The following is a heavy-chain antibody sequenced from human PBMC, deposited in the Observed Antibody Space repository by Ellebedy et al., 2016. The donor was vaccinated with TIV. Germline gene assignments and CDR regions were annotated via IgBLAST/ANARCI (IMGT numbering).Heavy chain of an antibody. V-gene: IGHV3-23*01. D-gene: IGHD3-16*01. J-gene: IGHJ4*02. CDR3: AMGVLPGWRRFDY. CDR1: GFTFTSYA. CDR2: INGRGDTT. Sequence: GESLKISXAGSGFTFTSYAMSWVRQAPGEGLEWVASINGRGDTTRYGDSVQGRFTISRDNSRNTLYLQLSSLRAEDTAVYYCAMGVLPGWRRFDYWGQGTLVTVSS.